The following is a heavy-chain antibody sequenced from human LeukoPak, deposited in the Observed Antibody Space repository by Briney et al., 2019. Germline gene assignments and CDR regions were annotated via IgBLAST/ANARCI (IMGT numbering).Heavy chain of an antibody. V-gene: IGHV1-18*01. CDR2: ISAYNGNT. CDR1: GYTFTSHG. Sequence: EASVKVSCKASGYTFTSHGISWVRQAPGQGLEWMGWISAYNGNTNYAQKLQGRVTMTTDTSTSTAYMELRSLRSDDTAVYYCARDLGYYGSGSYYLDYWGQGTLVTVSS. D-gene: IGHD3-10*01. J-gene: IGHJ4*01. CDR3: ARDLGYYGSGSYYLDY.